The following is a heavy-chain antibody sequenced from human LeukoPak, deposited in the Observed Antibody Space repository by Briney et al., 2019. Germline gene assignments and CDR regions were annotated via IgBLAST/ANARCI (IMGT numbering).Heavy chain of an antibody. CDR2: IYTSGST. Sequence: PSETLSLTCTVSGGSISSYYWSWIRQPAGKGLEWIGRIYTSGSTNYNPSPKSRVTISVDTSKNQFSLKLSSVTAADTAVYYCASFYCTNGVCQIGDGAFDIWGQGTMVTVSS. J-gene: IGHJ3*02. CDR3: ASFYCTNGVCQIGDGAFDI. CDR1: GGSISSYY. D-gene: IGHD2-8*01. V-gene: IGHV4-4*07.